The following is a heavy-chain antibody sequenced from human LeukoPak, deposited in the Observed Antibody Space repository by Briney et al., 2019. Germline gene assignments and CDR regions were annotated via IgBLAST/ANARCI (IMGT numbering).Heavy chain of an antibody. CDR1: GYTFTGYY. D-gene: IGHD3-9*01. J-gene: IGHJ4*02. V-gene: IGHV1-2*02. CDR3: ARYDILTGSIDY. CDR2: INPNSGGT. Sequence: ASVKVSCKASGYTFTGYYMHWVRQAPGQGLEWMGWINPNSGGTNYAQKFQGRVTMTRDTSISTAYMELSRLRSDDTAVYYCARYDILTGSIDYWGQGTLVTVSS.